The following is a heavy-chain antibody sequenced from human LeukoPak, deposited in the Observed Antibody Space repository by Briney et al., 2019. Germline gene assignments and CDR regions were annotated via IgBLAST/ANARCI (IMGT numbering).Heavy chain of an antibody. Sequence: GGSLRLSCAASGLTFSNYWMNWVRQAPGKGLEWVANIKQDGSEQYYVDSVKGRFTVSRDNAKNSLFLQMNSLRAEDTAVYYCARGSRDDYSNPPFDHWGQGTLVTVSS. CDR2: IKQDGSEQ. J-gene: IGHJ4*02. V-gene: IGHV3-7*01. CDR3: ARGSRDDYSNPPFDH. CDR1: GLTFSNYW. D-gene: IGHD4-11*01.